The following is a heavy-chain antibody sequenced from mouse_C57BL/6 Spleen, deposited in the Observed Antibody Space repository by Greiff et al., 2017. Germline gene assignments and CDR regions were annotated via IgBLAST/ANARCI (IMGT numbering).Heavy chain of an antibody. J-gene: IGHJ1*03. CDR2: INPYNGGT. V-gene: IGHV1-19*01. D-gene: IGHD1-1*02. CDR1: GYTFTDYY. CDR3: AREGGGPSDV. Sequence: EVQLQQSGPVLVKPGASVKMSCKASGYTFTDYYMNWVKQSHGQGLEWIGVINPYNGGTSYNQKFKGKATLTVDKSSSTAYMELNSLTSEDSAVDYCAREGGGPSDVWGTGTTVTVSS.